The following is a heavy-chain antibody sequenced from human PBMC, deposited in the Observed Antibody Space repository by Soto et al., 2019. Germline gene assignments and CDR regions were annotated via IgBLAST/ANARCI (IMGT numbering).Heavy chain of an antibody. D-gene: IGHD3-16*01. CDR3: VRDTSFDY. CDR1: GFTFRALV. CDR2: ISSNGGIT. Sequence: EVQLVESGGAWFRRGGPLGLPGPPSGFTFRALVMHWSPQAPGRGLEYISAISSNGGITYYANSVKGRFTISRDNSKNMMYLQMGSLRAEDMAVYYCVRDTSFDYWGQGTLVTVSS. V-gene: IGHV3-64*01. J-gene: IGHJ4*02.